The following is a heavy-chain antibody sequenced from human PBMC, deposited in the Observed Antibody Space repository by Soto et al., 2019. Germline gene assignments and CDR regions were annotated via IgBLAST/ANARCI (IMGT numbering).Heavy chain of an antibody. CDR3: AKGLTTKTKSDYYYYMDV. CDR1: GFTFSSYG. CDR2: ISYDGSNK. J-gene: IGHJ6*03. V-gene: IGHV3-30*18. Sequence: GGSLRLSCAAPGFTFSSYGMHWVRQVPGKGLEWVAVISYDGSNKYYADSVKGRFTISRDNSKNKLYLQMNSLRAEDTAVYYCAKGLTTKTKSDYYYYMDVWGKGTTVTVSS. D-gene: IGHD4-17*01.